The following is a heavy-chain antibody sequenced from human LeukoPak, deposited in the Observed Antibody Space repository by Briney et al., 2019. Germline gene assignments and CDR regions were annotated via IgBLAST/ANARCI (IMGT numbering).Heavy chain of an antibody. V-gene: IGHV3-30-3*01. CDR3: ARVTREMATITHAFDI. D-gene: IGHD5-24*01. J-gene: IGHJ3*02. CDR1: GFTFSSYA. CDR2: ISYDGSNK. Sequence: GRSLRLSCAASGFTFSSYAMHWVRQAPGKGLEWVAVISYDGSNKYYADSVKGRFTISRDNAKNSLYLQMNSLRAEDTAVYYCARVTREMATITHAFDIWGQGTMVTVSS.